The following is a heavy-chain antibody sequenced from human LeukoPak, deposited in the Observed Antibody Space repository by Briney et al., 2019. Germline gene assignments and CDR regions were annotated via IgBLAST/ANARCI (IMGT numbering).Heavy chain of an antibody. CDR2: IYSSGDS. D-gene: IGHD3-16*01. Sequence: GGSLRLSCAAFGFTVSSKYMTWVRQTPGKGLQWVALIYSSGDSYTADSVKGRFTISRDDSENTLYLQMDSLRAGDTAVYYCATGYNFDGSYGYFDYWGQGTLVTVSS. CDR3: ATGYNFDGSYGYFDY. J-gene: IGHJ4*02. V-gene: IGHV3-53*01. CDR1: GFTVSSKY.